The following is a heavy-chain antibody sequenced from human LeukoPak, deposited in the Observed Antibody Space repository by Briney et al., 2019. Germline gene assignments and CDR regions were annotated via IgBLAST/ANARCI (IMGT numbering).Heavy chain of an antibody. Sequence: ETLSLTCSVSGGSISRYYWSWIRQPPGKGLEWIGFTHYTGSTHYNPSLKSRVTISVDTSKNPLSLKLSSVTAADTAVYYCARDLDNSGWYVFDYWSQGNLVTVSS. V-gene: IGHV4-59*01. CDR2: THYTGST. CDR3: ARDLDNSGWYVFDY. CDR1: GGSISRYY. D-gene: IGHD6-19*01. J-gene: IGHJ4*02.